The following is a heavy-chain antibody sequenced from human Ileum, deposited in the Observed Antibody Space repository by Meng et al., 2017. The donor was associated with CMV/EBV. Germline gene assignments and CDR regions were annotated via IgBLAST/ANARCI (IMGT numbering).Heavy chain of an antibody. V-gene: IGHV3-30*01. CDR1: GFIFSTYA. CDR3: AREAFSGGYDDGFDP. J-gene: IGHJ5*02. CDR2: ISYDGSHK. Sequence: GESLKISCAASGFIFSTYAMHWVRQAPGKGLEWVAVISYDGSHKYYADSVKGQFTISKDNSNNTLYLQMNSLRADDTAVYYCAREAFSGGYDDGFDPWGQGTLVTVSS. D-gene: IGHD5-12*01.